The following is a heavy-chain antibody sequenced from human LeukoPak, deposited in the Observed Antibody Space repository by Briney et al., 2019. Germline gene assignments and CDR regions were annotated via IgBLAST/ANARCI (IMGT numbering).Heavy chain of an antibody. V-gene: IGHV4-59*01. D-gene: IGHD6-19*01. J-gene: IGHJ4*02. CDR3: ARAFMYSSGWYGFDY. CDR1: GGSISSYY. Sequence: SETLSLTCTISGGSISSYYWSWIRQPPGKGLEWIGYIYYSGSTNYNPSLKSRVTISVDTSKNQFSLKLSSVTAADTAVYYCARAFMYSSGWYGFDYWGQGTLVTVSS. CDR2: IYYSGST.